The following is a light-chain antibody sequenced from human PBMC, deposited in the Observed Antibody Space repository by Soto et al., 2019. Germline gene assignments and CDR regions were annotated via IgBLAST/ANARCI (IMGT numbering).Light chain of an antibody. J-gene: IGKJ3*01. CDR1: QSVLYSSNNNNY. V-gene: IGKV4-1*01. CDR3: QQYYSPPPT. Sequence: DIVMTQSPDSLAVSLGERATINCKSSQSVLYSSNNNNYLAWYQQKPGQPPKLLIYWASTRESGVPDRFSGSGSGTDFTLTISSLQAEDVAVYYCQQYYSPPPTFGPGTKVDIK. CDR2: WAS.